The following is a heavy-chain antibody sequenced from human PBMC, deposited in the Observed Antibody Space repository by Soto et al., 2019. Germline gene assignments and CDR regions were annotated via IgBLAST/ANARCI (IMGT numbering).Heavy chain of an antibody. CDR1: GGSFSGYY. CDR2: INHSGST. J-gene: IGHJ4*02. CDR3: AMPNYYDSSGYYQYFDY. D-gene: IGHD3-22*01. Sequence: SETLSLTCAVYGGSFSGYYWSWIRHPPGKGLEWIGEINHSGSTNYNPSLKSRVTISVDTSKNQFSLKLSSVTAADTAVYYCAMPNYYDSSGYYQYFDYWGQGTLVTVSS. V-gene: IGHV4-34*01.